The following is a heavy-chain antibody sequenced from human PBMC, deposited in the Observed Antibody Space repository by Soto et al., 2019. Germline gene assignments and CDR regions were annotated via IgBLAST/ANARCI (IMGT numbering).Heavy chain of an antibody. CDR1: GGTFSSYA. CDR2: IIPIFGTA. V-gene: IGHV1-69*01. Sequence: QVQLVQSGAEVKKPGSSVKVSCKASGGTFSSYAISWVRQAPGQGLEWMGGIIPIFGTANYAQKFQGRVTITADESTSTAYMELSSPRSEDTAVYYCARDELGYYYDSSGHYGMDVWGQGTTVTVSS. CDR3: ARDELGYYYDSSGHYGMDV. J-gene: IGHJ6*02. D-gene: IGHD3-22*01.